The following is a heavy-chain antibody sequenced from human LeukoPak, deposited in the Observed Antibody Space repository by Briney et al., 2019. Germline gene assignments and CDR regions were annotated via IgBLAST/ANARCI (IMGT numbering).Heavy chain of an antibody. V-gene: IGHV3-74*01. Sequence: QPGGSLRLSCAAAGFTFSSYWMHWVRQAPGRGLVWVSRINSDGSSTSYADSVKGRFTVSRDNAKNTLYLQMNSLRAEDTAVYYCARDSRSGGFELRWGQGTLVTVSS. CDR2: INSDGSST. CDR3: ARDSRSGGFELR. J-gene: IGHJ4*02. D-gene: IGHD4-23*01. CDR1: GFTFSSYW.